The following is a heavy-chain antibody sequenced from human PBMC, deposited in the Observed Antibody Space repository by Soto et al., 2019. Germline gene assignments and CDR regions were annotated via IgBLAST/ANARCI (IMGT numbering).Heavy chain of an antibody. CDR2: ISGSGDSP. CDR3: AKAQDIVVVVAATPFDY. J-gene: IGHJ4*02. Sequence: GGSLRLSCAASGFTFSNYAMSWVRQAPGKGLEWVSIISGSGDSPYYADSVKGRFTISRDNSKNTLYLQMNSLRAEDTAVYYCAKAQDIVVVVAATPFDYWGQGTLVTVSS. V-gene: IGHV3-23*01. CDR1: GFTFSNYA. D-gene: IGHD2-15*01.